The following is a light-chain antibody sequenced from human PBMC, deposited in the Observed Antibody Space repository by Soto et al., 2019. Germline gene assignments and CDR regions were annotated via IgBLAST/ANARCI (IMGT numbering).Light chain of an antibody. CDR2: DAS. CDR1: QSISSW. V-gene: IGKV1-5*01. J-gene: IGKJ1*01. Sequence: DIQMTQSPSTLSASVGDRVTITCRASQSISSWLAWYQQKPGKAPKLLIYDASSLESGVPARFSGSVSGTEFTLTISSLQPDDLASYYCQQYNSYWTFGQGTKVEIK. CDR3: QQYNSYWT.